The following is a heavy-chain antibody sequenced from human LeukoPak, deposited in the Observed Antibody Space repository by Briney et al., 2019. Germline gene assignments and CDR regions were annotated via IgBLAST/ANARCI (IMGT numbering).Heavy chain of an antibody. CDR2: ISSSGSTI. J-gene: IGHJ3*02. D-gene: IGHD1-26*01. V-gene: IGHV3-11*01. Sequence: GGSLRLSCAASGFTFSDYYMSWIRQAPGKGLEWVSYISSSGSTIYYADSVKGRFTISRDNAKNSLYLQMNSLRAEDTALYYCAKDWKNSGSYPDAFDIWGQGTMVTVSS. CDR3: AKDWKNSGSYPDAFDI. CDR1: GFTFSDYY.